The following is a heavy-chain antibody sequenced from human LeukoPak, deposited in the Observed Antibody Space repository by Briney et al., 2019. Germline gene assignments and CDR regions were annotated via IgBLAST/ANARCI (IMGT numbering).Heavy chain of an antibody. CDR1: GFTFSDYW. J-gene: IGHJ4*02. V-gene: IGHV3-74*03. D-gene: IGHD1-14*01. CDR3: ARSNHADDF. CDR2: INTSGSST. Sequence: PGGSLRLSCAASGFTFSDYWMHWVRHVPGKGLVWVPRINTSGSSTTYAESVKGRFTISRDNAKNTLYLQMDSLRAEDTGVYYCARSNHADDFWGQGTLVTVSS.